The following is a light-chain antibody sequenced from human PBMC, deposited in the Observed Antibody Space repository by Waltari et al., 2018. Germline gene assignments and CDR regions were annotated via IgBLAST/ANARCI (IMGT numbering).Light chain of an antibody. CDR2: EDN. CDR1: ALPTKY. J-gene: IGLJ3*02. CDR3: YSTDSSSFPL. V-gene: IGLV3-10*01. Sequence: SHELTQPPSVSVPPGQTARITCPGDALPTKYIYWYQQKSGQAPVMLIYEDNKRPSGIPERFSGSSSGTLATLTVSGAVVEDEGDYYCYSTDSSSFPLFGGGTRLTVL.